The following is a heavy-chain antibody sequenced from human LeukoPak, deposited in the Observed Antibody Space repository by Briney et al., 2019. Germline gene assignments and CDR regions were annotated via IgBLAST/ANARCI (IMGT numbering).Heavy chain of an antibody. Sequence: SVKVSCKASGYTFTRYGISWVRQAPGQGLEWMGGIIPIFGTTNYARKFRGRVTLTADKSTSTAYMELSSLRSEDTAVYYCARGGSGWYSTDYWGQGTLVTVSS. V-gene: IGHV1-69*06. D-gene: IGHD6-19*01. J-gene: IGHJ4*02. CDR3: ARGGSGWYSTDY. CDR1: GYTFTRYG. CDR2: IIPIFGTT.